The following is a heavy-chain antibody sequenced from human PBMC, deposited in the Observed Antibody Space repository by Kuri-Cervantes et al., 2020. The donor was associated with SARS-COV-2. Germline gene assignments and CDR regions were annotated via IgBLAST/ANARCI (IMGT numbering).Heavy chain of an antibody. D-gene: IGHD3-10*01. Sequence: GSLRLSCAVSGGSISSDGYSWSWIRQPPGKGLEWIGYIYYSGSTNYNPSLKSRVTISVDTSKNQFSLKLSSVTAADTAVYYCARSQLLWFGERRYYFDYWGQGTLVTVSS. CDR1: GGSISSDGYS. CDR3: ARSQLLWFGERRYYFDY. J-gene: IGHJ4*02. CDR2: IYYSGST. V-gene: IGHV4-61*08.